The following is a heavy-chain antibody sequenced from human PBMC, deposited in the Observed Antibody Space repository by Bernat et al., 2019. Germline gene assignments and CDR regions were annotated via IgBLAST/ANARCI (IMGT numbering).Heavy chain of an antibody. CDR3: ARSPPNWGVDY. V-gene: IGHV1-8*01. CDR2: VSPKSGNT. D-gene: IGHD7-27*01. CDR1: EYTFTSYD. J-gene: IGHJ4*02. Sequence: QVQLVQSGAEVKTPGASVKVSCKASEYTFTSYDFNWVRQATGQGLEWMGWVSPKSGNTGYAQKFQGRVTMTRDTSISTVYMELSSLRSEDTAVYYCARSPPNWGVDYWGQGTLVTVSS.